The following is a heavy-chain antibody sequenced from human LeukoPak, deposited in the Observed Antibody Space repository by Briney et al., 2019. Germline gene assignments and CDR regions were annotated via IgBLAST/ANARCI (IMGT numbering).Heavy chain of an antibody. CDR1: GYTFTGYY. J-gene: IGHJ4*02. CDR2: INPNSGGT. D-gene: IGHD3-22*01. Sequence: GASVKVSCKASGYTFTGYYMHWVRQAPGQGLEWMGWINPNSGGTNYAQRFQGRVTMTRDTSISTAYMELSGLRSDDTAGYYCARGSSKYYYDSSGYPFDYWGQGTLVTVSS. CDR3: ARGSSKYYYDSSGYPFDY. V-gene: IGHV1-2*02.